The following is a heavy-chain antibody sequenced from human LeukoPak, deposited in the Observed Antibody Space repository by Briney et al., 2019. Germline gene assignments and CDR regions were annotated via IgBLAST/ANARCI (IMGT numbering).Heavy chain of an antibody. CDR1: GASIRSHY. J-gene: IGHJ3*01. V-gene: IGHV4-59*08. CDR3: ARHGSFYDSDGYYHDPFDL. Sequence: SETLSLTCSVSGASIRSHYWSWMRQPPGKGLEWIGYIYRTGTTSYKPSLKSRVTISLDTPKNHFSLNLSSVTAADTAFYYCARHGSFYDSDGYYHDPFDLWGPGTLVTVSS. D-gene: IGHD3-22*01. CDR2: IYRTGTT.